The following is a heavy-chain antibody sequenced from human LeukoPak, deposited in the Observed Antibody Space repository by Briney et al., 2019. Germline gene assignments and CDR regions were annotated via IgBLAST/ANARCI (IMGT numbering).Heavy chain of an antibody. CDR2: ISYDGSNK. Sequence: PGRSLRLSCAASGFTFSSYAMHWVRQAPGKGLEWVAVISYDGSNKYYADSVKGRFTISRDNSKNTLYLQMNSLRAEDTAVYYCARDYGSGSYYTFDYWGQGTLVTVSS. J-gene: IGHJ4*02. CDR1: GFTFSSYA. V-gene: IGHV3-30-3*01. D-gene: IGHD3-10*01. CDR3: ARDYGSGSYYTFDY.